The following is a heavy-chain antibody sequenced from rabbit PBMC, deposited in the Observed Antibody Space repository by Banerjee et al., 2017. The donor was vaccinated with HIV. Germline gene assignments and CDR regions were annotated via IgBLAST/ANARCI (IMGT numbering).Heavy chain of an antibody. V-gene: IGHV1S40*01. J-gene: IGHJ4*01. CDR1: GFSFSSSYY. Sequence: QSLEESGGGLVQPEGSLTLTCTASGFSFSSSYYMCWVRQAPGKGLEWIGCIYTGSSGSTYYASWAKGRFTISKTSSTTVTLQMTSLTAADTATYFCARDEDRSSGSNLWGPGTLVTVS. CDR2: IYTGSSGST. CDR3: ARDEDRSSGSNL. D-gene: IGHD1-1*01.